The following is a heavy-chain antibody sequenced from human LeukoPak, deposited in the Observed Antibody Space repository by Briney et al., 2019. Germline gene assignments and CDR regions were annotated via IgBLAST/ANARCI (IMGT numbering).Heavy chain of an antibody. D-gene: IGHD3-10*01. Sequence: SETLSLTCTVSGGSISSSSYYWGWIRQPPGKGLEWIGSIYYSGSTYYNPSLKRRVTISVDTSKNQFSLKLSSVTAADTAVYYCARASEGRDYWGQGALVTVSS. CDR1: GGSISSSSYY. V-gene: IGHV4-39*01. J-gene: IGHJ4*02. CDR3: ARASEGRDY. CDR2: IYYSGST.